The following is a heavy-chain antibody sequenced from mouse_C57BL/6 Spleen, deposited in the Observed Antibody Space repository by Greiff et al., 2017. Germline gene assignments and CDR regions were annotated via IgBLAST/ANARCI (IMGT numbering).Heavy chain of an antibody. J-gene: IGHJ1*03. CDR1: GFTFSDAW. CDR3: TRGYSKYFDV. D-gene: IGHD2-5*01. V-gene: IGHV6-6*01. CDR2: IRNKANNHAT. Sequence: EVKLVESGGGLVQPGGSMKLSCAASGFTFSDAWMDWVRQSPGKGLEWVAEIRNKANNHATYYAESVTGRFTISRDDSKRSVYLQMNSLRAEDTGIYYCTRGYSKYFDVWGTGTTVTVSS.